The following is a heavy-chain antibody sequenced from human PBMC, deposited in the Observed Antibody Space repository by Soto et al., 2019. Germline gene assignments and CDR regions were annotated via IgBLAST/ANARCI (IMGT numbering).Heavy chain of an antibody. CDR2: VYATGTT. J-gene: IGHJ5*02. CDR3: VRDGSKSLRDWFDP. Sequence: SETLSLTCNVSGGSISKFYWAWIRKTAGNGLEWMGRVYATGTTDYNPSLRSRVAMSVDISKKTFSLRLRSVTGADSGVYYCVRDGSKSLRDWFDPWGDGILVTVS. CDR1: GGSISKFY. V-gene: IGHV4-4*07.